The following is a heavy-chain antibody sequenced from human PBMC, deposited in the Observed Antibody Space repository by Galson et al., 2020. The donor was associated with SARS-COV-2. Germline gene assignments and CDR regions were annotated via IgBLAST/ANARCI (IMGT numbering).Heavy chain of an antibody. V-gene: IGHV4-59*01. CDR2: IYYSGST. D-gene: IGHD6-13*01. CDR1: GGSLSSYY. CDR3: ARDGPSSWFHYFDY. J-gene: IGHJ4*02. Sequence: TLSLTCTVSGGSLSSYYWSWIRQPPGKGLEWIGYIYYSGSTNYNPSLKSRVTISVDTSKNQFSLKLSSVTAADTAVYYCARDGPSSWFHYFDYWGQGTLVTVSS.